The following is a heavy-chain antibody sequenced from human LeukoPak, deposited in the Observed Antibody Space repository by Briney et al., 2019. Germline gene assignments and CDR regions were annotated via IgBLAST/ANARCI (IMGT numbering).Heavy chain of an antibody. CDR1: GFTFDDYA. CDR3: ARGHWGLDY. J-gene: IGHJ4*02. D-gene: IGHD7-27*01. Sequence: GGSLRLSCAASGFTFDDYAMHWVRQAPGKGLEWVSGISWNSGSIGYADSVKGRFTISRDNAKNSLYLQMNSLRAEDTALYYCARGHWGLDYWGQGTLVTVSS. CDR2: ISWNSGSI. V-gene: IGHV3-9*01.